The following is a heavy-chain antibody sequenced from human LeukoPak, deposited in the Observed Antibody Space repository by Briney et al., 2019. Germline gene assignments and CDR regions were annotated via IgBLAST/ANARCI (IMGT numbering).Heavy chain of an antibody. Sequence: PSQTLSLTCTVSGDSISTGGYYWAWIRQHRERGLEWIGYIYYSGSTHYNPSLQSRVTISVDTSKNQFSLNLNSVTAADTAVYYCAPTNDRSYYFDYWGQGTLVTVSS. D-gene: IGHD2-8*01. CDR1: GDSISTGGYY. CDR2: IYYSGST. CDR3: APTNDRSYYFDY. J-gene: IGHJ4*02. V-gene: IGHV4-31*03.